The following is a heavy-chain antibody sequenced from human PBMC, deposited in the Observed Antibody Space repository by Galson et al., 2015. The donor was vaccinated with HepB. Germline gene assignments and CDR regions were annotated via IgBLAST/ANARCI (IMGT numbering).Heavy chain of an antibody. CDR1: GFTFSSYG. V-gene: IGHV3-30*02. CDR3: AKDHYDSSGYYSSFDY. CDR2: IRYDGSNQ. Sequence: SLRLTCAASGFTFSSYGMHWVRPAPGKGLEWVAFIRYDGSNQSYADSVKGRFTISRDNSKNTLYLQMNRLRAEDTAVYYCAKDHYDSSGYYSSFDYWGQGTLVTVSS. J-gene: IGHJ4*02. D-gene: IGHD3-22*01.